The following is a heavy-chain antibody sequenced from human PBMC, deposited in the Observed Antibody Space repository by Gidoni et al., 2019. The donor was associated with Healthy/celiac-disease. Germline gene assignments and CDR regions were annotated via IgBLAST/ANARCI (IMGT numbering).Heavy chain of an antibody. Sequence: QVQLQESGPGLVKPSETLSLPCTVAGGSISSYYWSWIRQPPGKGLEWIGYIYYSGSTNYNPSLKSRVTISVDTSKNQFSLKLSSVTAADTAVYYCATIAAAGTGWFDPWGQGTLVTVSS. CDR1: GGSISSYY. D-gene: IGHD6-13*01. CDR3: ATIAAAGTGWFDP. V-gene: IGHV4-59*01. CDR2: IYYSGST. J-gene: IGHJ5*02.